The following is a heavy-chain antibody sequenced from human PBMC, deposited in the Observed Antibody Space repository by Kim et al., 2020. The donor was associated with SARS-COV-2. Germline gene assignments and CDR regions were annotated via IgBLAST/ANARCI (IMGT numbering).Heavy chain of an antibody. Sequence: SETLSLTCAVYGGSFSGYYWSWIRQPPGKGLEWIGEINHSGSTNYNPSLKSRVTISVDTSKNQFSLKLSSVTAADTAVYYCARGARAHSGWLQLPDYWGQGTLVTVSS. V-gene: IGHV4-34*01. D-gene: IGHD5-12*01. CDR2: INHSGST. J-gene: IGHJ4*02. CDR1: GGSFSGYY. CDR3: ARGARAHSGWLQLPDY.